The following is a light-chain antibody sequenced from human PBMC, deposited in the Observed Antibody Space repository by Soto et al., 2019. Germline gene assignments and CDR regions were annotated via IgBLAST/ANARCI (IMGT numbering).Light chain of an antibody. V-gene: IGLV1-40*01. CDR2: GNS. CDR1: SSNIGAGYD. CDR3: QSYDSSLSGFWV. Sequence: QSVLTQPPSVSGAPGQRVTISCTGSSSNIGAGYDVHWYQQLPGTAPKLPIYGNSNRPSGVPDRFSGSKSGTSASLAITGLQAEDEADYYCQSYDSSLSGFWVFGGGTQLTVL. J-gene: IGLJ2*01.